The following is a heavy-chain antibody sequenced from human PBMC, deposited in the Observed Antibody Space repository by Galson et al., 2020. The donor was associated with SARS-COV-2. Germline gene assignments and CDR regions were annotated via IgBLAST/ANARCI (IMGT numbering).Heavy chain of an antibody. CDR1: GFTFSSYA. Sequence: GGSLRLSCAASGFTFSSYAMHWVRQAPGKGLEWVAVISYDGSNKYYADSVKGRFTISRDNSKNTLYLQMNSLRAEDTAVYYCASALLWFGEPLDYGGQGTLVTGSS. J-gene: IGHJ4*02. CDR2: ISYDGSNK. V-gene: IGHV3-30-3*01. D-gene: IGHD3-10*01. CDR3: ASALLWFGEPLDY.